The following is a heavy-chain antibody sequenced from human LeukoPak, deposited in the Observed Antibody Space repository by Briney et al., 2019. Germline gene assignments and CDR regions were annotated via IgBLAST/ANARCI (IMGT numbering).Heavy chain of an antibody. Sequence: SETLSLTCAASGGSISSGGYSWSWIRQPPGKGLEWIGYIYHSGSTYYNPSLKSRVTISVDRSKNQFSLKLSSVTAADTAVYYCARVSYYYDSSGYYDGYYFDYWGQGTLVTVSS. CDR1: GGSISSGGYS. V-gene: IGHV4-30-2*01. CDR2: IYHSGST. J-gene: IGHJ4*02. D-gene: IGHD3-22*01. CDR3: ARVSYYYDSSGYYDGYYFDY.